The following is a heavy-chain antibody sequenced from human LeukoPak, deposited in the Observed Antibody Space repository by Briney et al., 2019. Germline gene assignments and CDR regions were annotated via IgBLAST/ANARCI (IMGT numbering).Heavy chain of an antibody. CDR2: INSDGSIT. CDR1: GFTFSGYW. Sequence: GGSLRLSCAASGFTFSGYWMHWVRQAPGKGLVWVSRINSDGSITNYADSVKGRFTISRDNAKDTLYLQMNSLRVEDTALYYCARVSGYSSGWFGHWGQGSLVTVSS. CDR3: ARVSGYSSGWFGH. V-gene: IGHV3-74*01. D-gene: IGHD6-19*01. J-gene: IGHJ5*02.